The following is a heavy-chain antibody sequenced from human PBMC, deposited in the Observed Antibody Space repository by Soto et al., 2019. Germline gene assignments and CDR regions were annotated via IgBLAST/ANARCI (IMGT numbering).Heavy chain of an antibody. Sequence: GASVKVSCKASGYTLTSYDINWVRQAPGQGLEWLGWINTHNGNTNYAQNLQGRVIMTADTSTSTAYMELRSLRSDDTAIYYCTREGSAPYYYYGMDAWGQGTTVTVSS. CDR1: GYTLTSYD. CDR2: INTHNGNT. J-gene: IGHJ6*02. V-gene: IGHV1-18*01. CDR3: TREGSAPYYYYGMDA. D-gene: IGHD3-10*01.